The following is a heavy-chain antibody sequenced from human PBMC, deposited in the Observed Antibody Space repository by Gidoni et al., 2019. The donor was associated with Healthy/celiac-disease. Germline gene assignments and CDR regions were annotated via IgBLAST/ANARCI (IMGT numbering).Heavy chain of an antibody. D-gene: IGHD3-22*01. Sequence: QLQLQESGPGLVKPSETLSLTCTVSGGSISSSSYYWGWIRQPPGKGLEWIGSIYYSGSTYYNPSLKSRVTISVDTSKNQFSLKLSSVTAADTAVYYCARQLYDSSGYPLEEFDYWGQGTLVTVSS. CDR1: GGSISSSSYY. CDR2: IYYSGST. CDR3: ARQLYDSSGYPLEEFDY. V-gene: IGHV4-39*01. J-gene: IGHJ4*02.